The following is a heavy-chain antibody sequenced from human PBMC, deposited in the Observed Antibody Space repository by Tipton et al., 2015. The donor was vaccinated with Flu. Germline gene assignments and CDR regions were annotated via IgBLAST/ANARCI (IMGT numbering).Heavy chain of an antibody. V-gene: IGHV4-59*01. CDR1: GGSISSYY. Sequence: LRLSCTVSGGSISSYYWSWIRQPPGKGLEWIGYIYYSGSTNYNPSLKSRVTISVDTSKNQFSLKLSSVTAADTAVYYCARRPFGSAVDWYFDLWGRGTLVTVSS. CDR2: IYYSGST. CDR3: ARRPFGSAVDWYFDL. J-gene: IGHJ2*01. D-gene: IGHD3-10*01.